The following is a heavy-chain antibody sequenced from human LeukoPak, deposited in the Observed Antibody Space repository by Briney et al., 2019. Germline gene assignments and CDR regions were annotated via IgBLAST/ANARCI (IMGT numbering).Heavy chain of an antibody. V-gene: IGHV3-23*01. CDR2: ISGSGGST. CDR3: AKNGDRGAYCSGGSCYPYYYYNMDV. D-gene: IGHD2-15*01. J-gene: IGHJ6*03. Sequence: GGSLRLSCAASGFTFSSYPMSWVRQAPGRGLEWVSAISGSGGSTYYADSVKGRFTISRDNSKNTLYLQMNSLRAEDTAIYYCAKNGDRGAYCSGGSCYPYYYYNMDVWGKGTTVTISS. CDR1: GFTFSSYP.